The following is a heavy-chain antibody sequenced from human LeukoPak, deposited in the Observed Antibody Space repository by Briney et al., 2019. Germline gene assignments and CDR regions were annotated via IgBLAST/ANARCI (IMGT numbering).Heavy chain of an antibody. D-gene: IGHD3-10*01. CDR3: TRGSGSYSVDYYYGVDV. Sequence: SETLSLTCTVSGGSISSYYRSWIRQPPGKGLEWMGNIYYSGTTKYNPSLKSRVIMSVDTSRNPFSLNLSSLTAADAAVYYCTRGSGSYSVDYYYGVDVWGQGTTVIVSS. CDR2: IYYSGTT. V-gene: IGHV4-59*01. CDR1: GGSISSYY. J-gene: IGHJ6*02.